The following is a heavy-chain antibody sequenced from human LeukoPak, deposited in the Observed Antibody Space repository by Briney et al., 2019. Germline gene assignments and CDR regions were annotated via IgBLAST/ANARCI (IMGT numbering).Heavy chain of an antibody. J-gene: IGHJ4*02. CDR3: AKVTTVVGLDY. V-gene: IGHV3-30*18. CDR2: ISYDGSNK. D-gene: IGHD4-23*01. Sequence: GRSLRLSCAASGFTFSSYGMHWVRQAPGKGLEWVAVISYDGSNKYYADPVKGRFTISRDNSKNTLYLQMNSLRAEDTAVYYCAKVTTVVGLDYWGQGTLVTVSS. CDR1: GFTFSSYG.